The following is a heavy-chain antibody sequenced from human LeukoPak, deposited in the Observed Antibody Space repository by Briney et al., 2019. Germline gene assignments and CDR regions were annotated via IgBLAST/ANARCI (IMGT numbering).Heavy chain of an antibody. J-gene: IGHJ4*02. CDR2: IHYTGST. CDR1: GGSISGDY. CDR3: ARLQGDSTAIFDY. D-gene: IGHD2-21*01. Sequence: SSETLSLTCSVSGGSISGDYWSWLRQPPGKGLEWIGYIHYTGSTNYNPSLRSRVTISVDTSKNLFSLKLSSVTAADTAVYYCARLQGDSTAIFDYWSQGTLVSVSS. V-gene: IGHV4-59*01.